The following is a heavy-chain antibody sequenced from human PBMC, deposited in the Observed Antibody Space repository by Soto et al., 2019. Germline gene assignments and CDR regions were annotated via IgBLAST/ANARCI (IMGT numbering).Heavy chain of an antibody. V-gene: IGHV3-30*03. Sequence: PGGSLRLSCAASGFTFSSYGMHWVRQAPGKGLEWVAAISYDGSNKYYVDSVKGRFTISRDNSKNTLYLQMNSLRAEDTAVYYCARGGSYRWLLLLDWFDPWGQGT. CDR1: GFTFSSYG. D-gene: IGHD3-22*01. J-gene: IGHJ5*02. CDR2: ISYDGSNK. CDR3: ARGGSYRWLLLLDWFDP.